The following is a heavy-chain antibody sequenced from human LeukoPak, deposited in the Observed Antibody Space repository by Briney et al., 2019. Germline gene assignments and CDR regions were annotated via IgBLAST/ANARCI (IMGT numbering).Heavy chain of an antibody. CDR1: DGSISSHY. J-gene: IGHJ4*02. Sequence: SETLSLTCTVSDGSISSHYWSWIRQPPGEGLEWSGYVDYTGAANYNPSLKSRGTISLDTSKNQFSLKLSSVTAADTAVYYCARTYYFASGSYYDEWGFGFWGQGTLVTVSS. D-gene: IGHD3-10*01. CDR2: VDYTGAA. CDR3: ARTYYFASGSYYDEWGFGF. V-gene: IGHV4-59*11.